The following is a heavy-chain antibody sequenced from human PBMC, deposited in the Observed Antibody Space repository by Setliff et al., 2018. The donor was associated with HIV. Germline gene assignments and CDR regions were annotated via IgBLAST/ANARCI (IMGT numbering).Heavy chain of an antibody. CDR2: VEPEDGEK. CDR3: ARGIYDFWTGYADY. J-gene: IGHJ4*02. V-gene: IGHV1-69-2*01. Sequence: ASVKVSCKASGYTFTDYYMHWVQQAPGKGLEWMGRVEPEDGEKIYAEKFQGRVTITADTSASTAYMELSSLRSEDMAVYYCARGIYDFWTGYADYWGPGTLVTVSS. D-gene: IGHD3-3*01. CDR1: GYTFTDYY.